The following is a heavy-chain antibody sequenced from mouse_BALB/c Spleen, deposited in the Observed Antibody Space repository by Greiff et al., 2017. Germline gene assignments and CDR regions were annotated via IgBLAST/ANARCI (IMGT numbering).Heavy chain of an antibody. D-gene: IGHD2-2*01. CDR1: GYTFTNYW. J-gene: IGHJ2*01. CDR3: ARDYGYEGY. V-gene: IGHV1-63*02. Sequence: QVQLKESGAELVRPGTSVKISCKASGYTFTNYWLGWVKQRPGHGLEWIGDIYPGGGYTNYNEKFKGKATLTADTSSSTAYMQLSSLTSEDSAVYFCARDYGYEGYWGQGTTLTVSS. CDR2: IYPGGGYT.